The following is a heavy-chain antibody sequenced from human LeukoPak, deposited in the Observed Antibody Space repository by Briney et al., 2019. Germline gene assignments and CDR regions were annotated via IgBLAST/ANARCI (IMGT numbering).Heavy chain of an antibody. Sequence: GGSLRLSCAASGFTFSNYDMNWVRQAPGKGLEWVSFISSNSDIIHYADSVKGRFTISRDNAKNSLYLQMNSLRAEDTAVYYCARPLYSSGWYNYWGQGTLVTVSS. CDR3: ARPLYSSGWYNY. CDR2: ISSNSDII. V-gene: IGHV3-48*04. J-gene: IGHJ4*02. CDR1: GFTFSNYD. D-gene: IGHD6-19*01.